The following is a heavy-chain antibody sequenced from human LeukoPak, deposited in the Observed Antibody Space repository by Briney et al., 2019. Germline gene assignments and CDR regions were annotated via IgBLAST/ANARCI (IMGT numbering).Heavy chain of an antibody. J-gene: IGHJ5*02. Sequence: SETLSLTCTVSGGSISSYYWSWIRQPPGKGLEWIGYIYYSGSTNYNPSLKSRVTISVDTSKNQFSLKLSSVAAADTAVYYCAKDSFEAAGVNWFDPWGQGTLVTVSS. CDR1: GGSISSYY. V-gene: IGHV4-59*01. D-gene: IGHD2-15*01. CDR2: IYYSGST. CDR3: AKDSFEAAGVNWFDP.